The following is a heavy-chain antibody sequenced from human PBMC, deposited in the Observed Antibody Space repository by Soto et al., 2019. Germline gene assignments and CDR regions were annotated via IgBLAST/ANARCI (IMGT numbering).Heavy chain of an antibody. CDR1: GFTFSTYA. J-gene: IGHJ4*02. V-gene: IGHV3-23*01. D-gene: IGHD5-12*01. Sequence: GGSLRLSCAASGFTFSTYAMTWVRQAPGKGLEWVSGMSSSGYSTYYADSVEGRFTISRDNSKSTLYLQMNSLRAEDTALYYCAQGMAPLDYWGQGTLVTVSS. CDR2: MSSSGYST. CDR3: AQGMAPLDY.